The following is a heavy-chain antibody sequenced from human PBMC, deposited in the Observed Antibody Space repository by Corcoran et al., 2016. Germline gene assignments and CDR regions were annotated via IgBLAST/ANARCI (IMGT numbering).Heavy chain of an antibody. V-gene: IGHV4-39*07. CDR3: ARDSAIVAQENAFDI. D-gene: IGHD3-22*01. CDR2: IYYSGST. J-gene: IGHJ3*02. Sequence: QLQLQESGPGLVKPSETLSLTCTVSGGSISSSSYYWGWIRQPPGKGLEWIGSIYYSGSTYYNPSLKSRVTISVDTSKNQFSLKLSSVTAADTAVYYCARDSAIVAQENAFDIWGQGTMVTVSS. CDR1: GGSISSSSYY.